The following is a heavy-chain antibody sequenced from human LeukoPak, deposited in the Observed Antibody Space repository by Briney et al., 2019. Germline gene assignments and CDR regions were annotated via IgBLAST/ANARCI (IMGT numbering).Heavy chain of an antibody. CDR2: ISSSSSYI. Sequence: GGSLRLSCAASGFTFSSYSMNWVRQAPGKGLEWVSSISSSSSYIYYADSVKGRFTISRDNAKNSLYLQMNSLRAEDTAVYYCARDIGCSSTSCYLPYYYYGMDVWGQGTTVTVSS. CDR3: ARDIGCSSTSCYLPYYYYGMDV. J-gene: IGHJ6*02. V-gene: IGHV3-21*01. CDR1: GFTFSSYS. D-gene: IGHD2-2*01.